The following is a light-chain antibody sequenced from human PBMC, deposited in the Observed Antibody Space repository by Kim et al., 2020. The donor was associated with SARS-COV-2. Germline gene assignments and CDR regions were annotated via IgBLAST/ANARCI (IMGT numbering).Light chain of an antibody. CDR3: QVWDIDSDHYV. J-gene: IGLJ1*01. V-gene: IGLV3-21*04. CDR1: NIGRKS. CDR2: YDN. Sequence: SYVLTQTPSVSVAPGKTARITCGGNNIGRKSVNWYQQKPGQAPILVIFYDNDRPSGIPERFSGSNSGNTATLTISRVEAGDEADYYCQVWDIDSDHYVFGTGTKVTVL.